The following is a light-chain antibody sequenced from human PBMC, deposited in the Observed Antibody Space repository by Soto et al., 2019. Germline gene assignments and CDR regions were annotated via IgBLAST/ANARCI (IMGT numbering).Light chain of an antibody. J-gene: IGKJ4*01. CDR2: AAS. CDR3: QQSHSTPLT. CDR1: QSISRY. V-gene: IGKV1-39*01. Sequence: RQITQSASSLSSSVGDRETITCRASQSISRYLNWYQQRPGKAPKVLIYAASNLQIGVPSRFSGSGFGTDFTLTISSLQPQDFATYYCQQSHSTPLTFGGGTKVDI.